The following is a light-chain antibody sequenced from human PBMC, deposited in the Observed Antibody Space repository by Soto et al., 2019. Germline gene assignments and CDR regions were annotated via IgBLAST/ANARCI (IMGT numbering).Light chain of an antibody. CDR3: QQYENYWT. V-gene: IGKV1-5*01. Sequence: DIQMTQSPSTLSGSVGDRVTITCRASQSISSWLAWYQHKPGKAPKLLIYDASNLDSGVPSRFGGSGSGTEFSLTISNLQPDDCATYYCQQYENYWTFGQGTKVDIK. J-gene: IGKJ1*01. CDR2: DAS. CDR1: QSISSW.